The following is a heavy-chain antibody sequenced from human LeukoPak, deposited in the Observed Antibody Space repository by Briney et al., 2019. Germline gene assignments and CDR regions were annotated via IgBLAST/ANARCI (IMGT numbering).Heavy chain of an antibody. CDR1: GSSFTSYW. CDR3: ARRSQWLVLDY. CDR2: IYPGDSDT. Sequence: GESLQISCQGSGSSFTSYWIGGGRPLPGKGLEGMGIIYPGDSDTRYSPSFQGQVTISADKSISTAYLQWSSLKASDTAMYYCARRSQWLVLDYWGQGTLVTVSS. V-gene: IGHV5-51*01. J-gene: IGHJ4*02. D-gene: IGHD6-19*01.